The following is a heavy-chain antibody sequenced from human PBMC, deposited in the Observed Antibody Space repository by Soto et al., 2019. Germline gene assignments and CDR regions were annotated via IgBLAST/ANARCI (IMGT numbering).Heavy chain of an antibody. CDR2: INPSGGST. D-gene: IGHD3-9*01. CDR1: GYTFTSSY. Sequence: ASVKVSCKASGYTFTSSYMHWVRQAPEQGLKWMGIINPSGGSTSYAQKCQGRVTMTRDTSTRPVYMERSSLRSEDTAVYYCAREKAYFDWLPHHNGFAPWGQGTLVTVSS. CDR3: AREKAYFDWLPHHNGFAP. J-gene: IGHJ5*02. V-gene: IGHV1-46*01.